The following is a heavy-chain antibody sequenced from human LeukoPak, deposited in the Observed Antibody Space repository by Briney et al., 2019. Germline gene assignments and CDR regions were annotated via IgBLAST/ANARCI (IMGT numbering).Heavy chain of an antibody. J-gene: IGHJ4*02. CDR1: GGSISSYY. CDR2: IYTSGST. D-gene: IGHD6-19*01. CDR3: ARDTYSSGLGVGSTYYFDY. V-gene: IGHV4-4*07. Sequence: SETLSLTCTVSGGSISSYYWSWIRQSAGKGLEWIGRIYTSGSTNYNPSLKSRVTMSVDTSKNQFSLKLSSVTAADTAVYHCARDTYSSGLGVGSTYYFDYWGQGTLVTVSS.